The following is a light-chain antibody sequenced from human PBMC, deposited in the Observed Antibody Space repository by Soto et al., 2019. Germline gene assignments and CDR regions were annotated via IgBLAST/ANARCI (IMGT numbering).Light chain of an antibody. J-gene: IGKJ2*01. CDR3: QQSYSSPQMYT. CDR1: QSISSS. CDR2: AAS. V-gene: IGKV1-39*01. Sequence: DIQMTQSPSSLSASVGDRVTITCRASQSISSSLNWYQQKPGKPPDLLIYAASNLQSGVPSRFSGSGSGTDFTLTISSLQPEDFATYYCQQSYSSPQMYTFGQGTKLEIK.